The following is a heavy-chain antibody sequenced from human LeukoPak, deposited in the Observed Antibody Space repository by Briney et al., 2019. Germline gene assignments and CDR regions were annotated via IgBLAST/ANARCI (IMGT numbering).Heavy chain of an antibody. CDR1: GFTFSSYA. V-gene: IGHV3-23*01. CDR3: ANTLPKQPVPWYFDY. CDR2: ISGSGGST. Sequence: GGSLRLSCAASGFTFSSYAMSWVRQAPGKGLEWVSAISGSGGSTYYADSVKGRFTISRDNSKNTLYLQMNSLRAEDTAVYYCANTLPKQPVPWYFDYWGQGTLVTVSS. D-gene: IGHD6-6*01. J-gene: IGHJ4*02.